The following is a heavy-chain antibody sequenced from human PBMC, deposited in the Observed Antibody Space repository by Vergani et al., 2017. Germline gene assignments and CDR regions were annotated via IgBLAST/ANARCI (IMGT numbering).Heavy chain of an antibody. V-gene: IGHV4-59*02. CDR2: LSTTGGA. CDR1: GVSVTDYN. J-gene: IGHJ5*02. Sequence: QAQLQESGPGLVKPSETLSLTCHVFGVSVTDYNCNWIRQPPGKGLEWIGSLSTTGGATHASHNPSLKSRVSISVDTSKSQFSLRLTSVTAADSAIYCCAGDTHSWQRADRWGQGLLISVSS. D-gene: IGHD6-13*01. CDR3: AGDTHSWQRADR.